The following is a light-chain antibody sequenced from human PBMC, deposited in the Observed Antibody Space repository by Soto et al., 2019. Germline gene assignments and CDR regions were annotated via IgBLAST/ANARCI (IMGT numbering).Light chain of an antibody. J-gene: IGLJ1*01. Sequence: QSALTQPASVSGSPGQSITISCTGTSSDVGGYSYVSWYQHHPGKAPKLLIYEVSNRPSGVSDRFSGSKSGSTASLTISGLQADDEADYYCSSYTSSSTLGVFGTGTKVTVL. V-gene: IGLV2-14*01. CDR2: EVS. CDR3: SSYTSSSTLGV. CDR1: SSDVGGYSY.